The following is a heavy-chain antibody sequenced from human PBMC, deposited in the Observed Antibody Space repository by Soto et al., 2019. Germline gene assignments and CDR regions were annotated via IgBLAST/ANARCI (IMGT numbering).Heavy chain of an antibody. CDR2: ISGDGSQT. J-gene: IGHJ4*02. V-gene: IGHV3-74*01. CDR3: VRGYFYDNAGPYFDY. Sequence: GGSLRLSCAASGFTFNSYWMHWVRQAPGKGPVWVSRISGDGSQTRYADSVQGRFTISRDNAKNTLYLQMNSPRAEDTAVYYCVRGYFYDNAGPYFDYWGQGTLVTVSS. CDR1: GFTFNSYW. D-gene: IGHD3-22*01.